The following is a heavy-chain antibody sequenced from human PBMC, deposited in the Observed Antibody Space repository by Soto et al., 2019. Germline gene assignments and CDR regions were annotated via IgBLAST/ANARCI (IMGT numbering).Heavy chain of an antibody. CDR3: ARDLCSRTSCYTPRTYYGVYV. CDR1: GASVSSSDYY. V-gene: IGHV4-30-4*01. J-gene: IGHJ6*02. Sequence: QVHLQESGPGLVRPSQTLSLTCTVSGASVSSSDYYWHWIRQSPGKGLEWIVYVHYGVTYYYNPSLTSRVSISVDTSDNQFSLKLTSVTAADTAVYFCARDLCSRTSCYTPRTYYGVYVWGPGNTGTVSS. CDR2: VHYGVTY. D-gene: IGHD2-2*02.